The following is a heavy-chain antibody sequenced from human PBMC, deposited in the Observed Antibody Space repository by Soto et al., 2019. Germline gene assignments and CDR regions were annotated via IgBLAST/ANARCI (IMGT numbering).Heavy chain of an antibody. V-gene: IGHV1-69*13. CDR3: AREMGATPYYYYGMDV. J-gene: IGHJ6*02. D-gene: IGHD1-26*01. Sequence: GASVKVSCKASGGTFSSYAISWVRQAPGQGLEWMGGIIPIFGTANYAQKFQGRVTITADESTSTAYMELSSLRSEDTAVYYCAREMGATPYYYYGMDVWGQGTTVTVSS. CDR2: IIPIFGTA. CDR1: GGTFSSYA.